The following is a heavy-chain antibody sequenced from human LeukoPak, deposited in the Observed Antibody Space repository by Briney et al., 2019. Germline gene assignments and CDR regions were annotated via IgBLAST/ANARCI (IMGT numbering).Heavy chain of an antibody. J-gene: IGHJ4*02. CDR1: GGSISSGGYS. CDR3: ARLDRALSDY. CDR2: IYHSGST. V-gene: IGHV4-30-2*01. Sequence: SETLSLTCAVSGGSISSGGYSWSWIRQPPGKGLEWIGYIYHSGSTYYNPSLKSRVTISVDRSKNQFSLKLSSVTAADTAVYYCARLDRALSDYWGQGTLVTVSS. D-gene: IGHD1-14*01.